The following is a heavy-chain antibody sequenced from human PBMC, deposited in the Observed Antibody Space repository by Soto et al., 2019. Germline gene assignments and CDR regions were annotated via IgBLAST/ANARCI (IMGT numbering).Heavy chain of an antibody. CDR1: GFSLSTSGVG. CDR2: IYWDDDK. CDR3: AHSPKPAPGYYFDY. V-gene: IGHV2-5*02. Sequence: QITLKESGPPLVKPTQTLTLTCTFSGFSLSTSGVGVGWIRQPPGKALEWLALIYWDDDKRYSPSLKSRLTTTKDTSKNQVVLTMTNMDPVDTATYYCAHSPKPAPGYYFDYWGQGTLVTVSS. J-gene: IGHJ4*02.